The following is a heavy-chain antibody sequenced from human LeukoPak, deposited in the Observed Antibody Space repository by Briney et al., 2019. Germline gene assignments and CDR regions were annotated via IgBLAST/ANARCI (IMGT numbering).Heavy chain of an antibody. CDR2: ISYDGSNK. CDR3: ARDRGRYYYYYGMDV. CDR1: GFTFRRYA. Sequence: GRALRLSCAASGFTFRRYAMHWVRQAPGKGLEGVAVISYDGSNKYYADSVRGRFTISRDNSKNTLYLQMNSLRAEDTAVYYCARDRGRYYYYYGMDVWGQGTTVTVSS. J-gene: IGHJ6*02. D-gene: IGHD1-26*01. V-gene: IGHV3-30-3*01.